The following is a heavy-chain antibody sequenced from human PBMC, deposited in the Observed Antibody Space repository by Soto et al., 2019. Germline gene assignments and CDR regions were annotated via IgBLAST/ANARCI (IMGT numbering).Heavy chain of an antibody. J-gene: IGHJ4*02. CDR3: ARGLAPYYFDY. D-gene: IGHD6-19*01. Sequence: ASVKVSCKASGYTFTSYAMPWVRQAPGQRLEWMGWINAGNGNTKYSQKFQGRVTITRDTSASTAYMELSSLRSEDTAVYYCARGLAPYYFDYWGQGTLVTVSS. V-gene: IGHV1-3*01. CDR1: GYTFTSYA. CDR2: INAGNGNT.